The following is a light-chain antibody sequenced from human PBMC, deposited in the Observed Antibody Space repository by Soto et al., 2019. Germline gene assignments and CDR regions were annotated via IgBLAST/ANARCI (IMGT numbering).Light chain of an antibody. CDR1: QTVSNK. CDR3: HQRKSWPRT. J-gene: IGKJ1*01. CDR2: DTS. Sequence: EIVLTHSPATLSSSPGERATLSSRASQTVSNKLAWYQHKPGQAPRLLIYDTSNRATGIPARFSGSGSGTDFALTISSLEPEDFAVYYCHQRKSWPRTFGQGTKVDIK. V-gene: IGKV3-11*01.